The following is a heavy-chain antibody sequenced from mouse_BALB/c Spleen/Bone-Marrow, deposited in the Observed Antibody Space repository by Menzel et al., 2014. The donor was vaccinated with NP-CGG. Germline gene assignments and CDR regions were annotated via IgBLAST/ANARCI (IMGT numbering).Heavy chain of an antibody. J-gene: IGHJ4*01. CDR2: IYPGSGNT. V-gene: IGHV1-84*02. CDR3: ANLGRYAIDY. Sequence: QVQLQQSGPELVKPGASVKISCKASGYTFTDYYINWVKQKPGQELEWIGWIYPGSGNTKYNEKFKGKATLTVDTSSSTAYRQLSSLTSEDTAVYLCANLGRYAIDYWGQGTSVTVSS. CDR1: GYTFTDYY. D-gene: IGHD3-1*01.